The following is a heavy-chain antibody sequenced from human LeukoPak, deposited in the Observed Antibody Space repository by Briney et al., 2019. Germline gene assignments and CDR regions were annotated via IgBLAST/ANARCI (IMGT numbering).Heavy chain of an antibody. D-gene: IGHD6-19*01. J-gene: IGHJ4*02. CDR1: GGTFSSYA. CDR2: IIPILGIA. CDR3: ASTGYSSGWYLIYFDY. V-gene: IGHV1-69*04. Sequence: ASVKVSCKASGGTFSSYAISWVRQAPGQGLEWMGRIIPILGIANYAQKFQGRVTITADKSTSTAYMELGSLRSEDTAVYYCASTGYSSGWYLIYFDYWGRGTLVTVSS.